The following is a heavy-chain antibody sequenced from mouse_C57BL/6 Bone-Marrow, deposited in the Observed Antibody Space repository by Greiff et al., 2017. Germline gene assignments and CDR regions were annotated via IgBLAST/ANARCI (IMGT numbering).Heavy chain of an antibody. CDR2: IYPRDGST. D-gene: IGHD1-1*01. J-gene: IGHJ3*01. V-gene: IGHV1-78*01. CDR1: GYTFTDHT. CDR3: ARGPYYSGSSYGGPAWFAY. Sequence: VQLQQSDAELVKPGASVKISCKVSGYTFTDHTIHWMKQRPVQGLEWIGYIYPRDGSTKYNEKFKGKATLTADKSSSTAYMQLHSLTSEDSAVFFWARGPYYSGSSYGGPAWFAYWGQGTLVTVSA.